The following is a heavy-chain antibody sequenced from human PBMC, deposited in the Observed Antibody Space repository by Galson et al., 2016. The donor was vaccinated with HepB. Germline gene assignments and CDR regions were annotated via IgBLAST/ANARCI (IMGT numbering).Heavy chain of an antibody. CDR2: IHYSGST. J-gene: IGHJ4*02. Sequence: SYWSWIRQHPGKGLEWIGYIHYSGSTFYNPSLQSRLTISLDTHKSQFSLNLTAVTAADTAVYYCTRADSGTYEDCWGQGTLVTVSS. CDR1: SY. D-gene: IGHD1-26*01. V-gene: IGHV4-31*02. CDR3: TRADSGTYEDC.